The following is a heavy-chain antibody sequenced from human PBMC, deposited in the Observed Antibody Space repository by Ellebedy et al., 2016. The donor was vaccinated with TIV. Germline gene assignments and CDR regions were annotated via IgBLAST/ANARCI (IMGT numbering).Heavy chain of an antibody. CDR1: GGSISSSNW. D-gene: IGHD1-26*01. V-gene: IGHV4-4*02. CDR3: TRGSGYSGSDDFDY. Sequence: MPSETLSLTCAVSGGSISSSNWWSWVRQPPGKGLEWIGEIYHSGSTNYNPSLKSRVTISVDTSKNQFSLKLSSVTAADTAVYYCTRGSGYSGSDDFDYWGQGTLVTVSS. J-gene: IGHJ4*02. CDR2: IYHSGST.